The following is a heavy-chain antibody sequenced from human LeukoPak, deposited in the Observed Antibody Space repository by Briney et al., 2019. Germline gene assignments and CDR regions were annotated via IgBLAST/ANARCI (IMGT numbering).Heavy chain of an antibody. CDR3: ARDGTGSAGWAPGV. V-gene: IGHV3-30*02. Sequence: GGSLRLSCAASGFTFSSYGMHWVRQAPGKGLEWVAFIRYDGSNKYYADSVKGRFTISRDNSKNTLYLQMNSLRAEDTAVYYCARDGTGSAGWAPGVWGQGTTVTVSS. J-gene: IGHJ6*02. CDR1: GFTFSSYG. D-gene: IGHD3/OR15-3a*01. CDR2: IRYDGSNK.